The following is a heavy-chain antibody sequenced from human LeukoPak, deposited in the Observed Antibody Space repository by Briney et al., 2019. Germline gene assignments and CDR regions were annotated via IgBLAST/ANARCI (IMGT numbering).Heavy chain of an antibody. Sequence: PGGSLRLSCAASGFTFSSFSLNWVRQAPGKGLEWVSSISSSSSFIYYADSVKGRFTISRDNAKNSLYLQMNSLRAEDTAVYYCARDNQPGIAVYWGQGTLVTVSS. D-gene: IGHD6-19*01. CDR2: ISSSSSFI. CDR1: GFTFSSFS. CDR3: ARDNQPGIAVY. J-gene: IGHJ4*02. V-gene: IGHV3-21*01.